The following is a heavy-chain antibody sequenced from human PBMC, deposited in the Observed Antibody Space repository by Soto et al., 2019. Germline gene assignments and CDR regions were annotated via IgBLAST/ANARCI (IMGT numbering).Heavy chain of an antibody. D-gene: IGHD2-2*03. V-gene: IGHV3-23*01. CDR1: GFTFSSYA. Sequence: GGSLRLSCAASGFTFSSYAMSWVRQAPGKGLEWVSAISGSGGSTYYADSVKGRFTISRDNSKNTLYLQMNSLRAEDTAVYYCAKVMDIVVVPAANFDYWGQGTLVTVSS. CDR3: AKVMDIVVVPAANFDY. J-gene: IGHJ4*02. CDR2: ISGSGGST.